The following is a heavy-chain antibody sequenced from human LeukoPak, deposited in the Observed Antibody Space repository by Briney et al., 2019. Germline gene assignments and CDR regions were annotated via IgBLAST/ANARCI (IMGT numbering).Heavy chain of an antibody. CDR1: VYTFSSSD. J-gene: IGHJ4*02. Sequence: ASVTVSCKASVYTFSSSDINWVRQATGQGLEWMGWINPNSGNTGCAQKFQGRITMTRNNSISTAYMELSSLRSEDTAIYYCTTYYYDSSGYRTPKYWGQGTLVTVSS. CDR2: INPNSGNT. V-gene: IGHV1-8*01. CDR3: TTYYYDSSGYRTPKY. D-gene: IGHD3-22*01.